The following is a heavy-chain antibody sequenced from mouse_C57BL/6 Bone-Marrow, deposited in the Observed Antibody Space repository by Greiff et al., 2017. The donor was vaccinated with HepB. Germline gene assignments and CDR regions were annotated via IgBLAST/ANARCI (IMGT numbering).Heavy chain of an antibody. CDR3: ARQGSTGYWYFDV. D-gene: IGHD4-1*02. CDR1: EYEFPSHD. CDR2: INSDGGST. V-gene: IGHV5-2*01. J-gene: IGHJ1*03. Sequence: VQLKESGGGLVQPGESLKLSCESNEYEFPSHDMSWVRKTPEKRLELVAAINSDGGSTYYPDTMGRRFIISRDNTKKTLYLQMSSLRSEDTALYYCARQGSTGYWYFDVWGTGTTVTVSS.